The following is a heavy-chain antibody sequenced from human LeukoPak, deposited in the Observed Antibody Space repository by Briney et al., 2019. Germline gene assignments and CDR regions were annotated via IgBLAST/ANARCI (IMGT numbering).Heavy chain of an antibody. CDR2: IYYSGST. V-gene: IGHV4-59*12. CDR3: ARVVGVLWLDYMDV. D-gene: IGHD3-10*01. Sequence: ASETLSLTCTVSGGSISSYYWSWIRQPPGKGLEWVGNIYYSGSTNYNPSLKSRVTISVDTSKNQFSLKLSSVTAADTAVYYCARVVGVLWLDYMDVWGKGTTVTISS. J-gene: IGHJ6*03. CDR1: GGSISSYY.